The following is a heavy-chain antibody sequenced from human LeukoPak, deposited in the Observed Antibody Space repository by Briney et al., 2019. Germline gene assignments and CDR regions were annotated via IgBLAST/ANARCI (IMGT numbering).Heavy chain of an antibody. Sequence: QPGGSLRLSCAASGFTFSSYAINWVRQAPGKGLEWVSAITGSGGGTHYADSVKGRFTISRDNSKNTLYLQMNSLRAEDTAVYYCAKPMTTVVTALFDSWGQGTLVTVSP. CDR1: GFTFSSYA. D-gene: IGHD4-23*01. CDR2: ITGSGGGT. V-gene: IGHV3-23*01. J-gene: IGHJ4*02. CDR3: AKPMTTVVTALFDS.